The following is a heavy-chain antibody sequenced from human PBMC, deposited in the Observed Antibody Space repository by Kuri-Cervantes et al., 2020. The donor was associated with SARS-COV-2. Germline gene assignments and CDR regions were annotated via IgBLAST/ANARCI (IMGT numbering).Heavy chain of an antibody. D-gene: IGHD3-3*01. V-gene: IGHV4-59*01. CDR2: IYYSGST. J-gene: IGHJ3*02. CDR3: ARALWSGYCTLDI. Sequence: SETLSLTCTVSGGSISSYYWSWIRQPPGKGLEWIGYIYYSGSTNYNPSLKSRVTISVDTSKNQFSLKLSSVTAADTAVYYCARALWSGYCTLDIWGQGTLVTVSS. CDR1: GGSISSYY.